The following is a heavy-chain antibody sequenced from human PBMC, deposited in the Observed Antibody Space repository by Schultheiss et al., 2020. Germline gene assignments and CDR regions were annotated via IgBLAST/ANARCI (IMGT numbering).Heavy chain of an antibody. D-gene: IGHD4-17*01. CDR2: ISAYNGNT. Sequence: ASVKVSCKASGYTFTSYGISWVRQAPGQGLEWMGWISAYNGNTNYAQKFQGRVTMTRDTSISTAYMELSRLRSDDTAVYYCARVVATVTTSEDYWGQGTLVTVSS. CDR1: GYTFTSYG. V-gene: IGHV1-18*01. CDR3: ARVVATVTTSEDY. J-gene: IGHJ4*02.